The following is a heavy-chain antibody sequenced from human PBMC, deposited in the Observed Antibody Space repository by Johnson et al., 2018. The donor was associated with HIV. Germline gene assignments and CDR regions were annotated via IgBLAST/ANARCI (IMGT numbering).Heavy chain of an antibody. V-gene: IGHV3-23*04. CDR2: IRASGASA. Sequence: VQLVESGGGLVQPGGSLRLSCAASGFTFSSYAMSWVRQAPGKGLQWISAIRASGASAFYADSVKGRFTMSRDNSQDTLYLQMNSLTVEDTAIYFCAKGDPSRYAFDFWGLGTLVTVSS. CDR3: AKGDPSRYAFDF. J-gene: IGHJ3*01. CDR1: GFTFSSYA.